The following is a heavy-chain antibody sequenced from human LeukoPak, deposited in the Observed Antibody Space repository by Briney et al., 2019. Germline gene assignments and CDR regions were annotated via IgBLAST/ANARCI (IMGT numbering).Heavy chain of an antibody. CDR3: ARMYYYDSSDDAFDI. D-gene: IGHD3-22*01. V-gene: IGHV3-30*03. CDR2: ISYDGSNK. CDR1: GFTFSYSG. J-gene: IGHJ3*02. Sequence: PGGSLRLSCAASGFTFSYSGMHWVRQAPGKGLEWLAVISYDGSNKYYADSVKGRFTISRDNSKSTLYLQMNSLRAEDTAVYYCARMYYYDSSDDAFDIWGQGTMVTVSS.